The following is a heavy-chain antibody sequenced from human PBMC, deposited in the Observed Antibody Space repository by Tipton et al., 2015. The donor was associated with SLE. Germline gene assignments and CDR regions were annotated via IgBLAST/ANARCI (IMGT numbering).Heavy chain of an antibody. V-gene: IGHV4-38-2*01. D-gene: IGHD5-12*01. CDR1: GYSISSGYY. J-gene: IGHJ4*02. CDR2: IYHSGRT. Sequence: TLSLTCAVSGYSISSGYYWGWIRQPPGKGREWIGSIYHSGRTYYTPSLKSQVTISVDTSKSQFSLKLSSVTAADTAFYYCARRTSGYAPDYWGQGTLVTVSS. CDR3: ARRTSGYAPDY.